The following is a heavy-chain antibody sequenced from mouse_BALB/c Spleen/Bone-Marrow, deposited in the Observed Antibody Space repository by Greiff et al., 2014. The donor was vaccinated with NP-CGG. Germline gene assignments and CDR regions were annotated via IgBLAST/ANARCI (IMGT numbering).Heavy chain of an antibody. CDR3: VRGNYGNYVDYFDF. D-gene: IGHD2-1*01. Sequence: EVMLVESGGGLVQPGGSLKLSCAASGFTFSNYGMSWVRQTPDKRLELVATINSNGGSTYYPGSVKGRFTISRDTAKNTLYLQMSSLKSEETAMYYCVRGNYGNYVDYFDFWGQGTTLTVSS. CDR2: INSNGGST. CDR1: GFTFSNYG. V-gene: IGHV5-6-3*01. J-gene: IGHJ2*01.